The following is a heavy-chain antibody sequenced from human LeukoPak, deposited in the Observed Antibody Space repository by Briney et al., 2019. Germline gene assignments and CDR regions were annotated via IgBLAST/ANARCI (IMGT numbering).Heavy chain of an antibody. CDR2: INHSGST. D-gene: IGHD3-3*01. CDR1: GGSFSGYY. CDR3: ARGRDFSYYFDY. J-gene: IGHJ4*02. Sequence: SETLSLTCAVYGGSFSGYYWSWIRQPPGKGLEWIGEINHSGSTNYNPSLKSRVTISVDTSKNQFSLKLSSVTAADTAVCYCARGRDFSYYFDYWGQGTLVTVSS. V-gene: IGHV4-34*01.